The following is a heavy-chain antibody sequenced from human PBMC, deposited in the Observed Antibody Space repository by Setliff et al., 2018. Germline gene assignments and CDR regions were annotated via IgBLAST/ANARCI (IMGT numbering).Heavy chain of an antibody. D-gene: IGHD3-10*01. CDR1: GYTFTNYA. Sequence: ASVKVSCKASGYTFTNYAMNWVRQAPGQGLEWMGWINTNTGFPTYAQGFTGRFVFSLDTSVSTAYLQISSLKAEDTAIYYCARASRFGTTMWRGDYYMDVWGKGTTVTVSS. CDR2: INTNTGFP. V-gene: IGHV7-4-1*02. J-gene: IGHJ6*03. CDR3: ARASRFGTTMWRGDYYMDV.